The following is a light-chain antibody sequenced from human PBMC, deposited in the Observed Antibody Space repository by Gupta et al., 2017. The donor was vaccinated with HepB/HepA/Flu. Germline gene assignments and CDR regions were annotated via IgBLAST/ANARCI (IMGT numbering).Light chain of an antibody. J-gene: IGLJ1*01. Sequence: SVLTPPPSASGTPGQRVTISCSGSSSNIGSNYVYWYQQLPGTAPKLLIYRNNQRPSGVPERFSGSKSGTSASLAISGLRAEDEADYYCAAWDDSMSGYVFGTGTKVTVL. V-gene: IGLV1-47*01. CDR1: SSNIGSNY. CDR3: AAWDDSMSGYV. CDR2: RNN.